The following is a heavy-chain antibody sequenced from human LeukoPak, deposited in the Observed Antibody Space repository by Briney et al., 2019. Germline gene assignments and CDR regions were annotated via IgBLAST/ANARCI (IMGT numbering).Heavy chain of an antibody. D-gene: IGHD3-10*02. J-gene: IGHJ4*02. CDR1: TFTLRHYE. Sequence: GGSRRPSCAASTFTLRHYEMTWDRQPPRKGLEWHSFITSGSGDTTYYAASVKGRFTISRDNDKNSLSLQMNSLRAEDTAIYYCARLFGSSYHFFHFWGQGTLVTVSS. CDR3: ARLFGSSYHFFHF. V-gene: IGHV3-48*03. CDR2: ITSGSGDTT.